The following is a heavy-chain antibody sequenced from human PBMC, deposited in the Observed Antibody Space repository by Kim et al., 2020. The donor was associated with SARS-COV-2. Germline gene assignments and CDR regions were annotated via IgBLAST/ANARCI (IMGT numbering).Heavy chain of an antibody. CDR3: ARPTKAGWFDP. J-gene: IGHJ5*02. CDR2: T. V-gene: IGHV1-2*02. Sequence: TKYAQRFKGRVTMARKTSINTAYMELSRLRSDDTAVYYCARPTKAGWFDPWGQGTLVTVSS.